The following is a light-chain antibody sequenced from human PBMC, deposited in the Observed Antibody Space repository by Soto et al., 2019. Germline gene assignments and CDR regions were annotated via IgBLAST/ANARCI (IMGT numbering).Light chain of an antibody. Sequence: EIVLTQSPGTLSLSPGERATLSCRASQSVTNSFLAWYQQKPGQAPRLLIYGASTRASGIPDRISGSGSGTDFTLTISRLEPEDFAVYYCPQYGSSPRTFGQGTKVEIK. V-gene: IGKV3-20*01. CDR3: PQYGSSPRT. CDR1: QSVTNSF. J-gene: IGKJ1*01. CDR2: GAS.